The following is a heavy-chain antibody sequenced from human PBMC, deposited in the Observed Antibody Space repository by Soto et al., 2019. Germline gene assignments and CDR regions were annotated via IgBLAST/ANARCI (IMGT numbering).Heavy chain of an antibody. D-gene: IGHD6-6*01. CDR1: GYSFTSYW. V-gene: IGHV5-51*01. CDR2: IYPGDSYT. J-gene: IGHJ6*02. CDR3: ARLGAARLMDV. Sequence: GESPKTSCKGSGYSFTSYWIGWLRQMPGKVLEWMGIIYPGDSYTRYSPSFQGQVTISADKSISTAYLQWSSLKASDTAMYYCARLGAARLMDVLGQGITVTVS.